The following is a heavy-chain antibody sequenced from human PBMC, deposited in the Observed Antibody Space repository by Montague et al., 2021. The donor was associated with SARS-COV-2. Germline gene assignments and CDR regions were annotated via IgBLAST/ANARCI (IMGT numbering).Heavy chain of an antibody. CDR3: ARGYDYVWGSYRYLHWFDP. V-gene: IGHV4-34*01. CDR1: GGSFSGYY. D-gene: IGHD3-16*02. CDR2: INHSGST. J-gene: IGHJ5*02. Sequence: SKTLPLTCAVYGGSFSGYYWSWIRQPPGKGLEWIGEINHSGSTNYNPSLKSRVTISVDTSKNQFSLKLSSVTAADTAVYYCARGYDYVWGSYRYLHWFDPWGQGTLVTVSS.